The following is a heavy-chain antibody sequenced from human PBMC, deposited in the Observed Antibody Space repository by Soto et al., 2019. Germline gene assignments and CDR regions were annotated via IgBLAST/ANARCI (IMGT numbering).Heavy chain of an antibody. Sequence: QVQLVQSGAEVKKPGASVKDSCKASGYTFTSYDINWVRQATGQGLEWMGWMNPNSGNTGYAQKFQGRVTMPSNTXXSTAYMELSSLRSEDTAVYYCARGLAAAGHNWFDPWGQGTLVTVSS. CDR1: GYTFTSYD. CDR2: MNPNSGNT. CDR3: ARGLAAAGHNWFDP. D-gene: IGHD6-13*01. V-gene: IGHV1-8*01. J-gene: IGHJ5*02.